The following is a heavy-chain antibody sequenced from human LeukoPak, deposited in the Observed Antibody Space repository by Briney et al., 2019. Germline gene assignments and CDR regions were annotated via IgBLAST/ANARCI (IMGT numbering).Heavy chain of an antibody. Sequence: SSETLSLTCAVYGGSFSGYYWSWIRQPPGKGLEWIGEINHSGSTNYNPSLKSRVTISVDTSKNQFSLKLSSVTAADTAVYYCTPGPGGAFDIWGQGTMVTVSS. J-gene: IGHJ3*02. CDR1: GGSFSGYY. V-gene: IGHV4-34*01. CDR2: INHSGST. D-gene: IGHD3-16*01. CDR3: TPGPGGAFDI.